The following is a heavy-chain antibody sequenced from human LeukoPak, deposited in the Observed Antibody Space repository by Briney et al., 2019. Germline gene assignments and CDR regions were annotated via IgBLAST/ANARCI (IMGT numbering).Heavy chain of an antibody. D-gene: IGHD2-2*01. J-gene: IGHJ4*02. Sequence: ASVKVSCKASGYTFTGYYMHWVRQAPGQGLEWMGWINPNSGGTNYAQKFQSRVTMTRDTSISTAYMELSRLRSDDTAVYYCAREDHIVVVPAAIDYFDYWGQGTLVTVSS. V-gene: IGHV1-2*02. CDR1: GYTFTGYY. CDR3: AREDHIVVVPAAIDYFDY. CDR2: INPNSGGT.